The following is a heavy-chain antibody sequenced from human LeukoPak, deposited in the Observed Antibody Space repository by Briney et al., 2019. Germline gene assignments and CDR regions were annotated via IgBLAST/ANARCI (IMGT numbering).Heavy chain of an antibody. CDR2: FDPEDGET. CDR3: ATIPRPFTHYYDSTPWKY. V-gene: IGHV1-24*01. Sequence: ASVNVSCKVSGYTLTELSMHWVRQAPGKGLEWMGGFDPEDGETIYAQKFQGRVTMTEDTSTDTAYMELSSLRSEDTAVYYCATIPRPFTHYYDSTPWKYWGQGTLVTVSS. D-gene: IGHD3-22*01. CDR1: GYTLTELS. J-gene: IGHJ4*02.